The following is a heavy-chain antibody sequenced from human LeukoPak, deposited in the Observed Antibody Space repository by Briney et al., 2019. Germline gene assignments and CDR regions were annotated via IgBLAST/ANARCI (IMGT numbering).Heavy chain of an antibody. CDR1: GYTFTSYG. CDR2: ISAYNGNT. CDR3: ARVDGDYYYYYYMDV. Sequence: ASVKVSFTASGYTFTSYGISWVRQAPGQGLEWMGWISAYNGNTNYAQKLQGRVTMTTDTSTSTAYMELRSLRSDDTAVYYCARVDGDYYYYYYMDVWGKGTTVTVSS. D-gene: IGHD4-17*01. V-gene: IGHV1-18*01. J-gene: IGHJ6*03.